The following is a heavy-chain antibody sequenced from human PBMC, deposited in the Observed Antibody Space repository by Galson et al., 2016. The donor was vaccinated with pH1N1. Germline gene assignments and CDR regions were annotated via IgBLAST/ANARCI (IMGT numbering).Heavy chain of an antibody. D-gene: IGHD3-16*01. CDR2: IRYTEDG. J-gene: IGHJ5*02. CDR1: GDSLSTYH. V-gene: IGHV4-59*01. Sequence: QVQLQESGPGLVKPSETLSLTCSVSGDSLSTYHWNWTRQPPGTGLEWLGEIRYTEDGDGNPSLRSRVTFSIETSKSQFSLKLYPVTAADTAVYYCARDRRHSYGKDFDPWGQGTLVIVSA. CDR3: ARDRRHSYGKDFDP.